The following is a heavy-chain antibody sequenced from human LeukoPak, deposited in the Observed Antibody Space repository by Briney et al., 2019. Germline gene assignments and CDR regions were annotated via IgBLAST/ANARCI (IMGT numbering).Heavy chain of an antibody. CDR3: AREPPHVGMHGPGDY. CDR2: IRYDGSKK. CDR1: GFTFSSYG. J-gene: IGHJ4*02. D-gene: IGHD3-10*01. V-gene: IGHV3-30*02. Sequence: GGSLRLSCAASGFTFSSYGMHWVRQAPGKGLEWVAFIRYDGSKKYYADSVKGRFTISRDNAKNSLYLRMNSLRADDTAVYYCAREPPHVGMHGPGDYWGQGTLVTVSS.